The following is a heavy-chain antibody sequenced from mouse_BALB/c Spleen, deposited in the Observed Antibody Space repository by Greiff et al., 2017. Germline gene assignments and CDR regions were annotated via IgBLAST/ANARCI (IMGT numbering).Heavy chain of an antibody. CDR2: ISSGGST. D-gene: IGHD2-4*01. V-gene: IGHV5-6-5*01. Sequence: EVQRVESGGGLVKPGGSLKLSCAASGFTFSSYAMSWVRQTPEKRLEWVASISSGGSTYYPDSVKGRFTISRDNARNILYLQMSSLRSEDTAMYYCARGAITTYYAMDYWGQGTSVTVSS. CDR1: GFTFSSYA. CDR3: ARGAITTYYAMDY. J-gene: IGHJ4*01.